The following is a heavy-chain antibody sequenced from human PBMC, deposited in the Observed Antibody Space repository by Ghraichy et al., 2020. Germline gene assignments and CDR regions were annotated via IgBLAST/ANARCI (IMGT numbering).Heavy chain of an antibody. CDR3: ARESGSSGYYYYFDY. J-gene: IGHJ4*02. V-gene: IGHV4-34*01. CDR2: INHSGST. Sequence: ESLNISCAVYGGSFSGYYWSWIRQPPGKGLEWIGEINHSGSTNYNPSLKNRVTISVDTSKNQFSLKLSSVTAADTAVYYCARESGSSGYYYYFDYWGQGTLVTVSS. D-gene: IGHD3-22*01. CDR1: GGSFSGYY.